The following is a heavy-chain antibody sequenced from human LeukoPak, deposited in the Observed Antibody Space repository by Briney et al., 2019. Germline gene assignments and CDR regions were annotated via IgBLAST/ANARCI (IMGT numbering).Heavy chain of an antibody. CDR1: GFSLSTSGVG. D-gene: IGHD6-13*01. Sequence: SGPTLVNPTQTLTLTCTFSGFSLSTSGVGVGWIRQPPGKALEGLALIHWDDEKHYSPSIKSRLTITKDTSKNQVVLTMTNMDPVDTATYYCAHRARYSSSWYGPLGGYFDYWGQGTLVTVSS. V-gene: IGHV2-5*02. J-gene: IGHJ4*02. CDR3: AHRARYSSSWYGPLGGYFDY. CDR2: IHWDDEK.